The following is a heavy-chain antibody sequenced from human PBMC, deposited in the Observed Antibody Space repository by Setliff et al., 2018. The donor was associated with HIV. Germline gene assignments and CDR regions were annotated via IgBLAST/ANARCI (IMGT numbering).Heavy chain of an antibody. D-gene: IGHD6-13*01. CDR2: ISSSTRYI. Sequence: GGSLRLSCAASGFTFSSYSMNWVRQAPGKGLEWVSCISSSTRYIYYADSVKGRFTISRDNAKNSLYLQMSSLRAEDTAVYYCAREMAATAHPDDPYFQHWGQGALVTVSS. V-gene: IGHV3-21*06. J-gene: IGHJ1*01. CDR1: GFTFSSYS. CDR3: AREMAATAHPDDPYFQH.